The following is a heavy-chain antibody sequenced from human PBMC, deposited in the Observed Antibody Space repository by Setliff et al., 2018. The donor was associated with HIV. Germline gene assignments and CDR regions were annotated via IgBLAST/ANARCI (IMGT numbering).Heavy chain of an antibody. J-gene: IGHJ4*02. CDR1: GFTFSSYG. CDR3: AKSGYSHAQSDLAY. D-gene: IGHD3-22*01. V-gene: IGHV3-7*01. Sequence: GGSLRLSCAASGFTFSSYGMHWVRQAPGKGPEWVANIKQDGGVKNYVDSVKGRFTISRDNAKNSLYLQMDSLRAEDTGVYYCAKSGYSHAQSDLAYWSQGTLVTVSS. CDR2: IKQDGGVK.